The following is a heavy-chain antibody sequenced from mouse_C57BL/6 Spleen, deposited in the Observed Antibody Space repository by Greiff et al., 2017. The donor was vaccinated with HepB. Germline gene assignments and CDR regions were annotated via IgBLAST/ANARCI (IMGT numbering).Heavy chain of an antibody. CDR2: ISNLAYSI. CDR1: GFTFSDYG. V-gene: IGHV5-15*01. J-gene: IGHJ4*01. Sequence: EVKVVESGGGLVQPGGSLKLSCAASGFTFSDYGMAWVRQAPRKGPEWVAFISNLAYSIYYADTVTGRFTISRENAKNTLYLEMSSLRSEDTAMYYCARSSIYYAMDYWGKEPQSPSPQ. CDR3: ARSSIYYAMDY. D-gene: IGHD1-3*01.